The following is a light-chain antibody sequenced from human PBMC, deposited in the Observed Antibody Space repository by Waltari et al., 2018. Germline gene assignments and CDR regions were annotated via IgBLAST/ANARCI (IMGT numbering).Light chain of an antibody. Sequence: QSALTQPASVSGSPEQSITISCTGTSSDVGSYDYVSWYQQHPGKAPKVMIYAVNNRPAVVSNRFAGSKSGNTASLTISGLQAEDEADYFCSSHRSDNGVVFGGGTKLTVL. V-gene: IGLV2-14*01. CDR2: AVN. CDR3: SSHRSDNGVV. J-gene: IGLJ2*01. CDR1: SSDVGSYDY.